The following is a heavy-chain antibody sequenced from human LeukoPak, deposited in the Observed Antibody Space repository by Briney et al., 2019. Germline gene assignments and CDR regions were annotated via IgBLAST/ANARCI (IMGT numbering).Heavy chain of an antibody. CDR2: IYYSGST. J-gene: IGHJ3*02. Sequence: SETLSLTCTVSGGSISSYYWSWIRQPPGKGLEWIGYIYYSGSTNYNPSLKSRVTISVDTSKYQFSLKLSSVTAADTAVYYCARYYYDSSGYYSVAFDIWGQGTMVTVSS. CDR1: GGSISSYY. D-gene: IGHD3-22*01. CDR3: ARYYYDSSGYYSVAFDI. V-gene: IGHV4-59*01.